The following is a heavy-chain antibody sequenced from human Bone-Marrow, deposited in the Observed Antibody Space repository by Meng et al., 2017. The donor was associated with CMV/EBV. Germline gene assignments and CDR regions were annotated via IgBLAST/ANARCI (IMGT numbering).Heavy chain of an antibody. CDR2: MNPNSGNT. Sequence: ASVKVSCKASGYTFTSYDINWVRQATGQGLEWMGWMNPNSGNTGYAQKFQGRVTMTRNTSISTAYMELSSLRSEDTAVYYCATGIAAPYGMDVWGQGTTVTVSS. D-gene: IGHD6-6*01. V-gene: IGHV1-8*01. CDR1: GYTFTSYD. J-gene: IGHJ6*02. CDR3: ATGIAAPYGMDV.